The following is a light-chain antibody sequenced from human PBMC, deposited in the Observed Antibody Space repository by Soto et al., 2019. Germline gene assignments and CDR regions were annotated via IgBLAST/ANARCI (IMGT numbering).Light chain of an antibody. CDR2: GAS. CDR1: QSISTY. CDR3: QQSFMTPPLT. V-gene: IGKV1-39*01. Sequence: DIQMTQSPSSLSASIGDRITITCRASQSISTYLNWYQQKPGKAPRLLIYGASTLQNGVPSSFSGSESATDYTLTISSLQPEDFATYYCQQSFMTPPLTFGVGTKVEMK. J-gene: IGKJ4*01.